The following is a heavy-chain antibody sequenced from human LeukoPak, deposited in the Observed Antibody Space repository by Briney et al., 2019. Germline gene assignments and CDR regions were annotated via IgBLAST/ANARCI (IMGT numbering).Heavy chain of an antibody. J-gene: IGHJ3*02. CDR1: GGSISSSNW. CDR3: AKRRAGYSSSWYDAFDI. CDR2: IYHSGST. V-gene: IGHV4-4*02. D-gene: IGHD6-13*01. Sequence: SETLSLTCAVSGGSISSSNWWSWVRQPPGKGLEWIGEIYHSGSTNYNPSLKSRVTMSVDKSKNQFSLKLSSVTAADTAVYYCAKRRAGYSSSWYDAFDIWGQGTMVTVSS.